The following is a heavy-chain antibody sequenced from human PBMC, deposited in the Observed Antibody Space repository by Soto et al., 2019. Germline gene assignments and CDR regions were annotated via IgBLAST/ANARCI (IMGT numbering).Heavy chain of an antibody. V-gene: IGHV4-4*07. CDR3: ARDNVWSGYYSFFDY. CDR1: DGSINSHF. Sequence: ETLSLTCSVSDGSINSHFWSWIRQPAGKRLEWIGRIYSSGSTIYNPSLKSRVTMSADTSKNQFSLKLRSVTAADTAVYYCARDNVWSGYYSFFDYWGQGTLVTVSS. D-gene: IGHD3-3*01. J-gene: IGHJ4*02. CDR2: IYSSGST.